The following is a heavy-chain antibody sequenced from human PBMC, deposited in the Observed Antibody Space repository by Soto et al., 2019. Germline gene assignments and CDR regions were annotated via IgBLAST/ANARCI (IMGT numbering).Heavy chain of an antibody. J-gene: IGHJ4*02. CDR2: IYYSGST. CDR3: ARGTYGSGD. CDR1: GDSITSYY. Sequence: QVQLQESGPGLVKPSETLSLTCTVSGDSITSYYWSWIRQPPGKGLEWIGYIYYSGSTNYNPSLKSRVTMSVDTSKNQFSLILNSGTAADTAVYYWARGTYGSGDWGQGTLVTVSS. D-gene: IGHD3-10*01. V-gene: IGHV4-59*01.